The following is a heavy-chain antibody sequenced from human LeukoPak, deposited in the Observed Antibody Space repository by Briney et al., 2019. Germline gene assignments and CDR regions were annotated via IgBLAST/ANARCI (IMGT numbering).Heavy chain of an antibody. CDR1: GGSISSGGYS. Sequence: PSETLSLTCAVSGGSISSGGYSWSWIRQPPGKGLEWIGYIYHSGSTYYNPSPKSRVTISVDRSKNQFSLKLSSVTAADTAVYYCARHKGDYYDFWSGLSPFDYWGQGTLVTVSS. D-gene: IGHD3-3*01. CDR3: ARHKGDYYDFWSGLSPFDY. J-gene: IGHJ4*02. V-gene: IGHV4-30-2*01. CDR2: IYHSGST.